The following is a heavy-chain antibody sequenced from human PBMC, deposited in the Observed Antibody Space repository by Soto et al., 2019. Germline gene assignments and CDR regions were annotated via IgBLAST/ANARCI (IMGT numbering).Heavy chain of an antibody. Sequence: LRLSCAASGFTFSSYWMSWVRQAPGKGLEWVANIKQDGSEKYYVDSVKGRFTISRDNAKNSLYLQMNSLRAEDTAVYYCARLDGAATPREKKYYYYGMDVWGQGTTVTVSS. J-gene: IGHJ6*02. CDR2: IKQDGSEK. D-gene: IGHD4-17*01. V-gene: IGHV3-7*03. CDR3: ARLDGAATPREKKYYYYGMDV. CDR1: GFTFSSYW.